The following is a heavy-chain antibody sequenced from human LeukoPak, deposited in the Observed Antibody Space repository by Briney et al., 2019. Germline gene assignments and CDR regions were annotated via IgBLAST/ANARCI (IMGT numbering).Heavy chain of an antibody. J-gene: IGHJ4*02. CDR1: GFTFSSYS. CDR3: ARDVAAGTFDY. V-gene: IGHV3-21*01. Sequence: GGSLRLSCPASGFTFSSYSMNWVRQAPGKGLEWVSSIRSSSSYIYYADSVKGRFTISRDNAKNSLYLQMNSLRAEDTAVYYCARDVAAGTFDYWGQGTLVTVSS. CDR2: IRSSSSYI. D-gene: IGHD6-13*01.